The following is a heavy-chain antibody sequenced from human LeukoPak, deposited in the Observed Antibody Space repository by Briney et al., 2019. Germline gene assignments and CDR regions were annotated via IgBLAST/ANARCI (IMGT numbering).Heavy chain of an antibody. CDR1: GFTVSSNY. D-gene: IGHD5-18*01. CDR3: ARGTIQLWWDY. CDR2: IYSGGTT. J-gene: IGHJ4*02. Sequence: GGYLRLSCAASGFTVSSNYMIWVRQAPGKGLEWVSVIYSGGTTYYADSVQGRFTISRDNSKNTVYLQMNSLRAEDTAVYYCARGTIQLWWDYWGQGTLVTVSS. V-gene: IGHV3-53*01.